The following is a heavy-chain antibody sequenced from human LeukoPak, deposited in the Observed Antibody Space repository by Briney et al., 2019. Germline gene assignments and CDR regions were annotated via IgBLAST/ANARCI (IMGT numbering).Heavy chain of an antibody. Sequence: PGGSLRLSCAASGFTFSSYSMNWVRQAPGKGLEWVSSIISSSSYIYYADSVKGRFTISRDNAKNSLYLQMNSLRAEDTAVYYCARAIAARYYCNYGMDVWGQGTTVTVSS. CDR3: ARAIAARYYCNYGMDV. D-gene: IGHD6-6*01. CDR1: GFTFSSYS. V-gene: IGHV3-21*01. J-gene: IGHJ6*02. CDR2: IISSSSYI.